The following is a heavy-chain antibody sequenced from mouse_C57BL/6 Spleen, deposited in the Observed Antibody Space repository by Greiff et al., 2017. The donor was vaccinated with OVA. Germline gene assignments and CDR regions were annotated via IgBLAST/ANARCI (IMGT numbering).Heavy chain of an antibody. V-gene: IGHV1-26*01. J-gene: IGHJ2*01. Sequence: EVKLQESGPELVKPGASVKISCKASGYTFTDYYMNWVKQSHGKSLEWIGDINPNNGGTSYNQKFKGKATLTVDKSSSTAYMELRSLTSEDSAVYYCARSGSLDYWGQGTTLTVSS. CDR2: INPNNGGT. D-gene: IGHD3-1*01. CDR1: GYTFTDYY. CDR3: ARSGSLDY.